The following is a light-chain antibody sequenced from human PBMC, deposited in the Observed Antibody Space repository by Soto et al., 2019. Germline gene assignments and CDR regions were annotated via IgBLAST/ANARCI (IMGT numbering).Light chain of an antibody. Sequence: QSVLTQPPSVSEAPRQRVTISCSGSSSNIGSNAVNWYQQLPGKSPKLLIYYDDLVPSGVSDRFSGSKSGTSASLVIRGVQSEDEADYYCAAWDDTLHGPVFGGGTKVTVL. CDR1: SSNIGSNA. CDR3: AAWDDTLHGPV. J-gene: IGLJ3*02. CDR2: YDD. V-gene: IGLV1-36*01.